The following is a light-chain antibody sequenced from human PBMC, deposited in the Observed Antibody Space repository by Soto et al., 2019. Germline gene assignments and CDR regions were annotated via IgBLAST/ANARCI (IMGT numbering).Light chain of an antibody. CDR2: DAS. CDR3: QQYNSYSWT. Sequence: DIQMTQSPSTLSASVGDRVTITCRASQSISSWLAWYKQKPGKVPKLLIYDASSLESGVPSRFSGSGSGTEFTLTISSLQPDDFATYYCQQYNSYSWTFGQGTKV. V-gene: IGKV1-5*01. J-gene: IGKJ1*01. CDR1: QSISSW.